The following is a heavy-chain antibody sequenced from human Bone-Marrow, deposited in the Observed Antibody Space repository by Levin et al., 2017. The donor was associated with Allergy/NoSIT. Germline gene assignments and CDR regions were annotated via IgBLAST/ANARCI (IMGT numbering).Heavy chain of an antibody. J-gene: IGHJ4*01. D-gene: IGHD3-3*01. V-gene: IGHV3-9*01. CDR1: GFNFDDHA. Sequence: SLKISCTASGFNFDDHAMHWVRQVPGKGLEWISGINWNSADIGHADSVKRRFAVSRDNAKNSLYLQMDNLRAEDTAFYYCARDLSSFYNLWSGFIDFWGQGTLVSVSS. CDR3: ARDLSSFYNLWSGFIDF. CDR2: INWNSADI.